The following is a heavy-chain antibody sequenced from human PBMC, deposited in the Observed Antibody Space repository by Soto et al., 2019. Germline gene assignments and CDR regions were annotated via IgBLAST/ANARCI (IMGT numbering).Heavy chain of an antibody. CDR1: GFTFSSYA. CDR3: AISRRGYYDSSGYYYVGFTFDY. V-gene: IGHV3-23*01. Sequence: VGSLRLSCAASGFTFSSYAMSWVRQAPGKGLEWVSAISGSGGSTYYADSVKGRFTISRDNSKNTLYLQMNSLRAEDTAVYYCAISRRGYYDSSGYYYVGFTFDYWGQGTLVTVSS. J-gene: IGHJ4*02. D-gene: IGHD3-22*01. CDR2: ISGSGGST.